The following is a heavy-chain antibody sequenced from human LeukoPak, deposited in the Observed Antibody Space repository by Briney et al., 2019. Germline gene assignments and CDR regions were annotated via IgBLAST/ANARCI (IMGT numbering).Heavy chain of an antibody. CDR1: GFTFSSYA. Sequence: GGSLRLSCAASGFTFSSYAMSWVRQAPGKGLEWVSAISGSGGSTYYADSVKGRFTISRDNSKNTLYLQMNSLRAEDTAVYYCARDQWGHNWNGPDYYMDVWGKGTTVTVSS. V-gene: IGHV3-23*01. J-gene: IGHJ6*03. CDR2: ISGSGGST. D-gene: IGHD1-20*01. CDR3: ARDQWGHNWNGPDYYMDV.